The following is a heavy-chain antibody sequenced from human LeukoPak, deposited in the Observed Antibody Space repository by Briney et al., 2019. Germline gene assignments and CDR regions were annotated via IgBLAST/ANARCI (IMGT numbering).Heavy chain of an antibody. J-gene: IGHJ5*02. D-gene: IGHD4-17*01. CDR2: IYYSGST. CDR3: ARQTRVTNWFDP. Sequence: SETLSLTCTVSGGSISSSSYYWGWIRQPPGKGLEWIGSIYYSGSTNDNPSLKSRVTMSVDTSENQFSLKLTSVTAADTAVYYCARQTRVTNWFDPWGQGILVTVSS. V-gene: IGHV4-39*01. CDR1: GGSISSSSYY.